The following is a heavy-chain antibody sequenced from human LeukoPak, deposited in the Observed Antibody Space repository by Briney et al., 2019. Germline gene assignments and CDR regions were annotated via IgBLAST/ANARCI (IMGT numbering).Heavy chain of an antibody. J-gene: IGHJ4*02. CDR2: IYTSGST. V-gene: IGHV4-61*02. CDR1: GGSISSGSYY. Sequence: TSQTLSLTCTVSGGSISSGSYYWSWIRQPAGKGLEWIGRIYTSGSTNYNPSLKSRVTISVDTSKNQFSLKLSSVTAADTAVYYCARARLGFPIDYWGQGTLVTVSS. D-gene: IGHD7-27*01. CDR3: ARARLGFPIDY.